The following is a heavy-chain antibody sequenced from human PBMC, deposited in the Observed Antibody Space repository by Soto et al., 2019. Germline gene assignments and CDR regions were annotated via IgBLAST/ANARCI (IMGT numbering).Heavy chain of an antibody. V-gene: IGHV3-33*01. Sequence: QVQLVESGGGVVQPGRSLRLSCAASGFTFSSHGMHWVRQAPGKGLEWVAVIWYDGSNQYYADSVKGRFTISRDYSKNTVDLQMNSLRVEDTAVYFCARGGYNYDTSRYYFDSWGQGTLVTVSS. CDR1: GFTFSSHG. D-gene: IGHD5-18*01. J-gene: IGHJ4*02. CDR3: ARGGYNYDTSRYYFDS. CDR2: IWYDGSNQ.